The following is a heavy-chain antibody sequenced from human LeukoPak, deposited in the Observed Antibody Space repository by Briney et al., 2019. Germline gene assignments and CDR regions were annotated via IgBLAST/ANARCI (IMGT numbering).Heavy chain of an antibody. CDR3: AIRFLEWLFDY. V-gene: IGHV1-2*02. J-gene: IGHJ4*02. Sequence: GASVQVSCKASGYTFTGYYIHWVRQAPGQGLQWMGWINPSSGATKYAQKFQDRFTMTSDTSISTAYMELSRLRSDDTAVYYCAIRFLEWLFDYWGQGTLVTVSS. CDR2: INPSSGAT. CDR1: GYTFTGYY. D-gene: IGHD3-3*01.